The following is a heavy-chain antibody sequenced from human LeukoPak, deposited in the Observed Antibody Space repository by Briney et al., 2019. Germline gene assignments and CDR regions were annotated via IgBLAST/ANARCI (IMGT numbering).Heavy chain of an antibody. Sequence: LSGGSLRLSCSASGFTFSSYAMHWVRQAPGKGLEYVSAISSNGGSTYYADSVKGRFTISRDNSKNTLYLQMSSLRAEDTAVYYCVRSGIAAAGYYYYYGMDVWGQGTTVTVSS. D-gene: IGHD6-13*01. J-gene: IGHJ6*02. CDR1: GFTFSSYA. CDR2: ISSNGGST. V-gene: IGHV3-64D*06. CDR3: VRSGIAAAGYYYYYGMDV.